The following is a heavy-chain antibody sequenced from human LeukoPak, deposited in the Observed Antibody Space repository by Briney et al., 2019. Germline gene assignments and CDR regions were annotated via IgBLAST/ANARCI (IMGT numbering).Heavy chain of an antibody. CDR2: INQDESKK. J-gene: IGHJ4*02. CDR1: GFTFSSYW. Sequence: QSGGSLRLSCAASGFTFSSYWMSWVRQAPGKGLEWVANINQDESKKYYVDSVKGRFTIPRDNAKNSLYLQMSSLRAEDTAVYYCARDHAYRTDYWGQGTLVTVSS. V-gene: IGHV3-7*01. CDR3: ARDHAYRTDY. D-gene: IGHD2-2*01.